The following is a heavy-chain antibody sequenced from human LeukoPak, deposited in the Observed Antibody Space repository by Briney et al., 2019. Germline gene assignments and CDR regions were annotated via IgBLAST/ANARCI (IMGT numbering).Heavy chain of an antibody. CDR3: ARGGGYYDSSGYYEDAFDI. V-gene: IGHV1-46*01. J-gene: IGHJ3*02. CDR2: INPSGGST. D-gene: IGHD3-22*01. Sequence: ASVKVSCKASGSTFTSYYMHWGRKAPGQGLEWMGIINPSGGSTSYAQKFQGRVTMTRDMSTSTVYMELSSLRSEDTAVYYCARGGGYYDSSGYYEDAFDIWGQGTMVTVSS. CDR1: GSTFTSYY.